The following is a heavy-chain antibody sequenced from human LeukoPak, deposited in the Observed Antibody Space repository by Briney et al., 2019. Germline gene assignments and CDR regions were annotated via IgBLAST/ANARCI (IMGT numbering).Heavy chain of an antibody. CDR2: IYYSGST. V-gene: IGHV4-39*01. CDR3: ARLAYNGDYVDQ. Sequence: SETLSLTCTVSGDSFSSNNYSWGWIRQPPGKGLEWIGSIYYSGSTYSNPSLKSRVTISVDTSQNQFSLKLTSVTAADTAVYYCARLAYNGDYVDQWGQGTLVTVSS. CDR1: GDSFSSNNYS. D-gene: IGHD3-10*01. J-gene: IGHJ4*02.